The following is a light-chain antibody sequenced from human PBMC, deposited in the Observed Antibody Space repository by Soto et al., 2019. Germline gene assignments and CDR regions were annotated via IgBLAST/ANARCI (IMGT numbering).Light chain of an antibody. CDR3: QQYGSSPRT. CDR2: GAS. V-gene: IGKV3-20*01. CDR1: QSVSSSY. Sequence: SPGTLSLSPGERATLSFTASQSVSSSYLAWYQQKPGQAPRLLIYGASSRATGIPDRFSGSGSGTDFTLTISRLEPEDFAVYYCQQYGSSPRTFGQGTKVDIK. J-gene: IGKJ1*01.